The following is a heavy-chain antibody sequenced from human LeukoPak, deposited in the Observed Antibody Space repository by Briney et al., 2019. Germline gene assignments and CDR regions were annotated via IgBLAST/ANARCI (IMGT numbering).Heavy chain of an antibody. CDR2: IWYDGSNK. CDR3: ARDLGYIDY. CDR1: GLTFSSYG. D-gene: IGHD7-27*01. Sequence: GRSLRLSCAASGLTFSSYGMHWVRQAPGKGLEWVAVIWYDGSNKYYADSVKGRFTISRDNSKNTLYLQMNSLRVEDTAVYYCARDLGYIDYWGQGTLVTGSS. J-gene: IGHJ4*02. V-gene: IGHV3-33*01.